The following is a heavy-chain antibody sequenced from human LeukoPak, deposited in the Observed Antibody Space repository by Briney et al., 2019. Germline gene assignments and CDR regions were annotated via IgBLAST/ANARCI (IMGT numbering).Heavy chain of an antibody. J-gene: IGHJ4*02. V-gene: IGHV5-51*01. D-gene: IGHD6-19*01. Sequence: GESLKISCKGSGYSFTDYWIGWVRPMPGKGLEWMTIINPRDSDTRYSPSFQGQVTISVDKSINTAYLQWSSLKASDTAMYYCARQGIGVATDYWGQGTLVTVSS. CDR3: ARQGIGVATDY. CDR1: GYSFTDYW. CDR2: INPRDSDT.